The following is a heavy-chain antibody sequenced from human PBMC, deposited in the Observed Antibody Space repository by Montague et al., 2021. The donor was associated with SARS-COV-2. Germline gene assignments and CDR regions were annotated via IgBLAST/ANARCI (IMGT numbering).Heavy chain of an antibody. V-gene: IGHV4-4*02. J-gene: IGHJ6*02. Sequence: SETLSLTCAVSGGSISSSNWWSWVRQPPGKGLEWIGEIYHSGGTNCNPSLKSRVTISVDKSKNQFSLKLSSVTAADTAVYYCAREPYYYDSSGYPYYYYYGMDVWGQGTTVTVSS. CDR2: IYHSGGT. CDR1: GGSISSSNW. CDR3: AREPYYYDSSGYPYYYYYGMDV. D-gene: IGHD3-22*01.